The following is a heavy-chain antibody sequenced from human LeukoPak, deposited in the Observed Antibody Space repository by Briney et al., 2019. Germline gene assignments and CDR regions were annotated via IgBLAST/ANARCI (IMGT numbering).Heavy chain of an antibody. CDR2: INHSGST. J-gene: IGHJ4*02. CDR3: ARSPSGYYPFDY. CDR1: GGSFSGYY. V-gene: IGHV4-34*01. Sequence: SETLSLTCAVYGGSFSGYYWSWIRQPPGKGLEWIGEINHSGSTNYNPSLKSRVTISVDTSKNQFSLKLSSVTAADTAVYYCARSPSGYYPFDYWGQGTLVTVSS. D-gene: IGHD3-22*01.